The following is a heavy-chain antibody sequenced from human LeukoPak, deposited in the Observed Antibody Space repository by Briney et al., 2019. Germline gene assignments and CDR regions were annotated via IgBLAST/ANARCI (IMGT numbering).Heavy chain of an antibody. CDR3: ARGTVAEQLAWFDP. V-gene: IGHV4-34*01. Sequence: SETLSLTCAVYGGSFSGYYWSWIRQPPGKGLEWIGEINHSGSTNYNPSLKSRVTISVDTSKNQFSLKLSSVTAADTAVYYCARGTVAEQLAWFDPWGRGTLVTVSS. CDR2: INHSGST. J-gene: IGHJ5*02. CDR1: GGSFSGYY. D-gene: IGHD6-13*01.